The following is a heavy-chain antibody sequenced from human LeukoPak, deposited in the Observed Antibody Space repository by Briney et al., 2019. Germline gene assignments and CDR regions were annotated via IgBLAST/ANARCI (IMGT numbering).Heavy chain of an antibody. CDR3: ARDFGFGGPY. CDR2: IFTISSYI. Sequence: GGSLRLSCAASGFTFSTYSMNWVRQAPGKGLEWVSSIFTISSYIYYADSVKGRFTISRDNAKNSLYLQMNSLRAEDTAVYYCARDFGFGGPYWGQGTLVTVSS. D-gene: IGHD3-10*01. J-gene: IGHJ4*02. CDR1: GFTFSTYS. V-gene: IGHV3-21*01.